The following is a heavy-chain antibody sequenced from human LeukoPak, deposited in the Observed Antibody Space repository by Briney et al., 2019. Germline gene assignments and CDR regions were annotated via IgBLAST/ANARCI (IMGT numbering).Heavy chain of an antibody. CDR3: ARFTYYYGSGSNDAFDI. J-gene: IGHJ3*02. D-gene: IGHD3-10*01. CDR2: IYYSGST. CDR1: GGSISSYY. Sequence: SETLSLTCTVSGGSISSYYRSWIRQPPGKGLEWIGYIYYSGSTNYNPSLKSRVTISVDTSKNQFSLKLSSVTAADTAVYYCARFTYYYGSGSNDAFDIWGQGTMVTVSS. V-gene: IGHV4-59*01.